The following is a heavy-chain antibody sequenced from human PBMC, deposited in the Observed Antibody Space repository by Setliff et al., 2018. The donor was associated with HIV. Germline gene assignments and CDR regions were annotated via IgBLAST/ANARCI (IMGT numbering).Heavy chain of an antibody. J-gene: IGHJ3*02. CDR1: GYSISSGYY. CDR2: FFPSGGT. V-gene: IGHV4-38-2*01. Sequence: PSETLSLTCAVSGYSISSGYYWGWIRQPPGKGLDWIGSFFPSGGTYYNPSLQSRVTISVDTSKNQFSLKLSSVTAADTAVYYCARERGYSLYAFDIWGQGTMVTVS. CDR3: ARERGYSLYAFDI. D-gene: IGHD5-12*01.